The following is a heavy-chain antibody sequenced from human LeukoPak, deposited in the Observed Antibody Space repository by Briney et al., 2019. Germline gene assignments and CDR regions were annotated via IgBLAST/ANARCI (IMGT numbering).Heavy chain of an antibody. Sequence: GASVKVSCKASGYTFTSYGISWVRQAPGQGLEWMGWISAYNGNTNYAQKLQGRVTMTTDTSTSTDYMELRSLRSEDPAVYYCARDYTVTKPFDYWGQGPLVTVSS. J-gene: IGHJ4*02. V-gene: IGHV1-18*01. CDR3: ARDYTVTKPFDY. CDR1: GYTFTSYG. CDR2: ISAYNGNT. D-gene: IGHD4-17*01.